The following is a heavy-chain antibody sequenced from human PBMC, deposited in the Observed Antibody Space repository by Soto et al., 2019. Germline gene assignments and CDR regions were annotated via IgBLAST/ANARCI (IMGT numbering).Heavy chain of an antibody. Sequence: ASVKVSCKASGYTFTSYYMHWLRQAPGQGLEWMGIISPSGGSTSYAQNFQSRATLTTDTSTSTAYMELRSLRSDDTAVYYCARDRDWNLDYWGQGTLVTVSS. CDR1: GYTFTSYY. CDR2: ISPSGGST. D-gene: IGHD2-21*02. V-gene: IGHV1-46*01. CDR3: ARDRDWNLDY. J-gene: IGHJ4*02.